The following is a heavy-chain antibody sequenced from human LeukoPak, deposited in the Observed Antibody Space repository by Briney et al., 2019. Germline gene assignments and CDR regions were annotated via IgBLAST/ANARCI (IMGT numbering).Heavy chain of an antibody. J-gene: IGHJ4*02. CDR3: ARQYYDSTGYYYFDY. V-gene: IGHV4-39*01. CDR1: GDSITGSSYY. D-gene: IGHD3-22*01. Sequence: SETLSLTCTVSGDSITGSSYYWGWIRQPPGKGLEWIGSMYYSGSTYSNPSLKSRVTISADTSKNQFSLKLKSVTAADTAVYYCARQYYDSTGYYYFDYWGQGTLVTVS. CDR2: MYYSGST.